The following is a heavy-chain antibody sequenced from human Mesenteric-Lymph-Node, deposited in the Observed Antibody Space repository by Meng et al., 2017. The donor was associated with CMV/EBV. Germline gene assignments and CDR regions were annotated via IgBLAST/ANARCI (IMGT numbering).Heavy chain of an antibody. CDR3: TTAIQSSNIVVVPAAISATGSYFDY. CDR2: IKSKTDGRTK. V-gene: IGHV3-15*01. Sequence: VRQAPGNGMGRVGRIKSKTDGRTKDYAAPVKGRFSISRDDSKNTLYLQMNSLKPEDTAVYYCTTAIQSSNIVVVPAAISATGSYFDYWGQGTLVTVSS. J-gene: IGHJ4*02. D-gene: IGHD2-2*02.